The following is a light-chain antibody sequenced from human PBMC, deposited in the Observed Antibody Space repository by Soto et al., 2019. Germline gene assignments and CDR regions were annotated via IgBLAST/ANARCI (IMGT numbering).Light chain of an antibody. Sequence: DVVMTQSPLSLPVTLGQPASIYCRSNQSLVHSDGIAYFSWFQQRPGRSPRRLIYKVSNRDSGVPARFSGCGSGTDFALKISRVEAEDVGVYYCMQGTHWPITFGLGTRLEIK. J-gene: IGKJ5*01. CDR1: QSLVHSDGIAY. CDR2: KVS. CDR3: MQGTHWPIT. V-gene: IGKV2-30*02.